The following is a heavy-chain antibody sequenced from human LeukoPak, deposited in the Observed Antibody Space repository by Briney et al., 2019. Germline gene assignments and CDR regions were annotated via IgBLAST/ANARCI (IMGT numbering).Heavy chain of an antibody. Sequence: SQTLSLTCAISGDSVSSNSAAWHWIRQSPSRGLEWLGRTYYRSKWYIDYAVSVKSRVTINPDTSKNQFSLHLNSVTPEDTAVYYCVRGSLAVAAIDYWGQGTLVTVSS. CDR2: TYYRSKWYI. J-gene: IGHJ4*02. D-gene: IGHD6-19*01. CDR3: VRGSLAVAAIDY. CDR1: GDSVSSNSAA. V-gene: IGHV6-1*01.